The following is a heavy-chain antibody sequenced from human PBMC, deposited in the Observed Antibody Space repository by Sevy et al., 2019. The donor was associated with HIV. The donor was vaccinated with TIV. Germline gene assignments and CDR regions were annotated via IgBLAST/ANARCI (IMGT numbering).Heavy chain of an antibody. D-gene: IGHD2-21*01. J-gene: IGHJ6*02. V-gene: IGHV3-74*01. CDR1: GFTFSSYW. Sequence: GGSLRLSCVVSGFTFSSYWMHWVRQGPGKGLVWVSRIGPVGRVTTYADSVKGRFTVSRDDAKNTVYLQMTSLRPEDTAVYDYAGVSDCGRNRCSHYYGMDVWGQGTTVTVSS. CDR3: AGVSDCGRNRCSHYYGMDV. CDR2: IGPVGRVT.